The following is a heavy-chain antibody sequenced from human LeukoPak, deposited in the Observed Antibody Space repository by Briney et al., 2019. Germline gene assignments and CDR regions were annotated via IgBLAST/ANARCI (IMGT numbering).Heavy chain of an antibody. Sequence: SETLSLTCTVSGVSISSYCWSWIRQPAGKGLEWIGRVYTSGSTNYNPSLKSRVTMSVDTSKNQFSLKLSSVTAADTAVYYCARDPYNYGSSAYYFDYWGQGPLVPVSS. CDR3: ARDPYNYGSSAYYFDY. CDR2: VYTSGST. CDR1: GVSISSYC. J-gene: IGHJ4*02. V-gene: IGHV4-4*07. D-gene: IGHD5-18*01.